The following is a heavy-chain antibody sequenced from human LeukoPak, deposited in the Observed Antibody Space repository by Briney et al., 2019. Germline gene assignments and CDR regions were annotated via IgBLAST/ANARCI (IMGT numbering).Heavy chain of an antibody. J-gene: IGHJ3*02. D-gene: IGHD3-22*01. Sequence: GGSLRLSCAASGFTFSSYGMHWVRQAPGKGLEWVAVISYDGSNKYYADSVKGRFTISRDNSKNTLYLQMNSLRAEDTAVYYCARQFVTYYYDSSGYYALAAFDIWGQGTMVTVSS. CDR2: ISYDGSNK. CDR1: GFTFSSYG. CDR3: ARQFVTYYYDSSGYYALAAFDI. V-gene: IGHV3-30*03.